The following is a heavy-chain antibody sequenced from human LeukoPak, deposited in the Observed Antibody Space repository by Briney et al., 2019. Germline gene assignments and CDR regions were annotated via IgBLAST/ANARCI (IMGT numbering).Heavy chain of an antibody. J-gene: IGHJ3*02. CDR3: AREYYYDSSGYYPSDAFDI. V-gene: IGHV4-59*12. Sequence: SETLSLTCTVSGGSISSYYWSWIRQPPGKGLEWIGYIYYSGSTNYNPSLRSRVTISVDTSKNQFSLKLSSVTAADTAVYYCAREYYYDSSGYYPSDAFDIWGQGTMVTVSS. CDR1: GGSISSYY. CDR2: IYYSGST. D-gene: IGHD3-22*01.